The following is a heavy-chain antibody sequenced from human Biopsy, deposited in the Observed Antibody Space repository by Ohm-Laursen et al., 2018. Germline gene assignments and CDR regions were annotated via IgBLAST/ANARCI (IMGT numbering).Heavy chain of an antibody. CDR2: IYYTGST. CDR3: ARDSRGGHLNTTLITGKNLDS. CDR1: RDSISNYY. J-gene: IGHJ4*02. V-gene: IGHV4-59*01. Sequence: GTLSLTCTVSRDSISNYYWTWIRQSPGKGLEWIGYIYYTGSTNYNPSVKSPVTISVDTSKSQFYPKLNSVTAADTAVYFCARDSRGGHLNTTLITGKNLDSWGQGILVTVSS. D-gene: IGHD3-16*01.